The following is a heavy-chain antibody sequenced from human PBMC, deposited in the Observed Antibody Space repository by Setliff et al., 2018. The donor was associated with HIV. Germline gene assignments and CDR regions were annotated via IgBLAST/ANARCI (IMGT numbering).Heavy chain of an antibody. D-gene: IGHD2-15*01. Sequence: ASETLSLTCTVSGDSISSYYWTWIRQSPAKGLEWIGYIYYTGATNYSPSLKSRLTISLDTSKRQFSLILNSVTAADTAVYYCAREVPGSRNRWPYYFDFWGQGMLVTVSS. V-gene: IGHV4-59*01. CDR3: AREVPGSRNRWPYYFDF. CDR2: IYYTGAT. J-gene: IGHJ4*02. CDR1: GDSISSYY.